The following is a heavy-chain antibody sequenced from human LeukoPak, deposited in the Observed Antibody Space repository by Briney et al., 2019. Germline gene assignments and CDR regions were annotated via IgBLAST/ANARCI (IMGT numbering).Heavy chain of an antibody. CDR3: ARVTSRPGAYGDHFDY. V-gene: IGHV4-59*01. CDR2: IYYSGST. D-gene: IGHD4-17*01. Sequence: SETLSLTCTVSGGSISSYYWSWIRQPPGKGLEWIGYIYYSGSTNYSPSLKSRVTISVDTSMNQFSLKLSSVTAADTAVYYCARVTSRPGAYGDHFDYWGQGTLVTVSS. CDR1: GGSISSYY. J-gene: IGHJ4*02.